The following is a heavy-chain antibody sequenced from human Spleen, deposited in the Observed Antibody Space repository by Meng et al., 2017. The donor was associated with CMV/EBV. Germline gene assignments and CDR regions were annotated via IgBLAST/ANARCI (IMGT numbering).Heavy chain of an antibody. Sequence: GESLKISCAASGFRFSFYGMHWVRQAPGKGLEWVAFIRYDGNNKAYGDSVKGRFTISRDNSMNTLYLQMNTLRPDDTAVYYCAKRYDILTGPGAMFDYWGQGTPVTVSS. D-gene: IGHD3-9*01. J-gene: IGHJ4*02. CDR2: IRYDGNNK. CDR1: GFRFSFYG. CDR3: AKRYDILTGPGAMFDY. V-gene: IGHV3-30*02.